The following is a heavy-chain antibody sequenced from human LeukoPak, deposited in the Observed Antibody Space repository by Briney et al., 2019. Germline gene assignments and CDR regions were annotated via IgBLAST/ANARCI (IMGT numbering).Heavy chain of an antibody. Sequence: PGGSLRLSCATSGFTFSRCAMYWVRQAPGKGLEWVALISDDGSNKYYVDSVGRFTISRDNSKNTVYPQMNSLRVEDTAMYYCAREKCSGASCYSTVDYWGQGTLVTVSS. CDR2: ISDDGSNK. D-gene: IGHD2-15*01. CDR3: AREKCSGASCYSTVDY. J-gene: IGHJ4*02. V-gene: IGHV3-30-3*01. CDR1: GFTFSRCA.